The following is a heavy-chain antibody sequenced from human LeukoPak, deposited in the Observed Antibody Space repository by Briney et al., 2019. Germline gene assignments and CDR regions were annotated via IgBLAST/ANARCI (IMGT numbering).Heavy chain of an antibody. V-gene: IGHV2-5*02. CDR1: GFSFSTSRVG. CDR3: AHLPYRRSWHRDFQH. Sequence: SGPTLVNPTQTLTLTCTFSGFSFSTSRVGVAWIRQPPGQALERLALIYWDDDKRYSPSLKSRLTITKDTSKNQAVLTMTDMDPVDTATYYCAHLPYRRSWHRDFQHWGQGTLVTVSS. D-gene: IGHD6-13*01. J-gene: IGHJ1*01. CDR2: IYWDDDK.